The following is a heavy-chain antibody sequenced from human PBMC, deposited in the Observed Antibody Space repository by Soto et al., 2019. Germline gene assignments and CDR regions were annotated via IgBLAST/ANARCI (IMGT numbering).Heavy chain of an antibody. CDR3: ARAKGVVRGVKGYYYYGMDV. V-gene: IGHV4-34*01. CDR1: GGSFSGYY. Sequence: SETLSLTCAVYGGSFSGYYWSWIRQPPGKGLEWIGETNHSGSTNYNPSLKSRVTISVDTSKNQFSLKLSSVTAADTAVYYCARAKGVVRGVKGYYYYGMDVWGQGTTVTVSS. D-gene: IGHD3-10*01. CDR2: TNHSGST. J-gene: IGHJ6*02.